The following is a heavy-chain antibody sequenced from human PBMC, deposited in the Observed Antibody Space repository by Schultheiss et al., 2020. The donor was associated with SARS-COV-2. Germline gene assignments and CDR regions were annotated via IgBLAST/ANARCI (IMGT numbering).Heavy chain of an antibody. J-gene: IGHJ4*02. CDR2: IYHSGST. CDR1: GYSISSGYY. V-gene: IGHV4-38-2*02. D-gene: IGHD6-19*01. CDR3: ARVLSGWYYFDY. Sequence: SETLSLTCTVSGYSISSGYYWGWIRQSPGKGLEWIGSIYHSGSTYYNPSLKSRVTISVDTSKNQFSLKLSSVTAADTAVYYCARVLSGWYYFDYWGQGTLVTVSS.